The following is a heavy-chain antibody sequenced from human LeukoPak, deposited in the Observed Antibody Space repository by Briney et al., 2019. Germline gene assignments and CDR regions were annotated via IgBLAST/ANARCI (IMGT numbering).Heavy chain of an antibody. D-gene: IGHD3-22*01. V-gene: IGHV3-21*01. J-gene: IGHJ4*02. CDR3: ARGVGYYYDSSGYYRLFDY. Sequence: PGGSLRLSCAGSGFTFSHYIMNWVRQAPGKGLEWVSSISSSSSYIYYADSVKGRFTISRDNSKNTLYLQMNSLRAEDTAVYYCARGVGYYYDSSGYYRLFDYWGQGTLVTVSS. CDR2: ISSSSSYI. CDR1: GFTFSHYI.